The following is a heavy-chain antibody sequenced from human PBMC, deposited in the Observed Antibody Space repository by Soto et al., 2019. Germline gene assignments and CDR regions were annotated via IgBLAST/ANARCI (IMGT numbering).Heavy chain of an antibody. CDR2: TNSDGSST. V-gene: IGHV3-74*01. CDR3: ARGERGYCSGGSCYSYYYYGMDV. J-gene: IGHJ6*02. D-gene: IGHD2-15*01. CDR1: GFTFSSYW. Sequence: PGGSLRLSCAASGFTFSSYWMHWVRQAPGKGLVWVSRTNSDGSSTSYADSVKGRFTISRDNAKNTLYLQMNSLRAEDTAVYYCARGERGYCSGGSCYSYYYYGMDVWGQGTTVTVSS.